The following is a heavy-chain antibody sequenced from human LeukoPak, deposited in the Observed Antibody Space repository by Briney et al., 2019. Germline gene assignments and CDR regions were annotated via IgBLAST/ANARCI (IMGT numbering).Heavy chain of an antibody. D-gene: IGHD3-9*01. V-gene: IGHV4-59*01. Sequence: SETLSLTCTVSGGSISSYYWSWIRQPPGKGLEWIGYIYYSGSTNYNPSLKSRVTISVDTSKNQFSLKLSSVTAADTAVYYCARVPMTGSSLGHFDYWGQGTLVTVSS. CDR1: GGSISSYY. CDR3: ARVPMTGSSLGHFDY. J-gene: IGHJ4*02. CDR2: IYYSGST.